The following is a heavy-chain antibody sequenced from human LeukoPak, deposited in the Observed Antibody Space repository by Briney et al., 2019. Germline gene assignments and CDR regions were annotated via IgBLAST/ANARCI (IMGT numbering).Heavy chain of an antibody. J-gene: IGHJ6*02. CDR1: GFTFDDYA. D-gene: IGHD6-6*01. CDR3: AKDSASRARQSYGMDV. V-gene: IGHV3-9*01. Sequence: PGGSLRLSCAASGFTFDDYAMHWVRQAPGKGLEWVSGISWNSGSIGYADSVKGRFTISRDNAKNSLYLQMNSLRAEDTALYYCAKDSASRARQSYGMDVWGQGTTVTVSS. CDR2: ISWNSGSI.